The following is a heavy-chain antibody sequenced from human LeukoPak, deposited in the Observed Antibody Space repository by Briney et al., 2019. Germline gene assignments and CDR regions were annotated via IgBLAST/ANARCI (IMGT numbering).Heavy chain of an antibody. CDR2: INPNSGGT. V-gene: IGHV1-2*02. Sequence: ASVKVSCKTSGYIFTGYFVHWVRQAPGQGLEWMGWINPNSGGTNYGQKFQGRVTMTRDTSISTAYMELTRLRSDDTAVYYCARDDSSGYYSLRAFDIWGQGTMVTVSS. CDR1: GYIFTGYF. CDR3: ARDDSSGYYSLRAFDI. D-gene: IGHD3-22*01. J-gene: IGHJ3*02.